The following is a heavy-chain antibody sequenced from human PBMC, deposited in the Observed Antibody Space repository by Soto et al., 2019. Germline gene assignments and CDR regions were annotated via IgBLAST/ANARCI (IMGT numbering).Heavy chain of an antibody. CDR3: ARIDVAYSSSSHYYYGMDV. CDR2: TYYRSKWYN. D-gene: IGHD6-6*01. CDR1: GDSVSSNSAA. V-gene: IGHV6-1*01. J-gene: IGHJ6*02. Sequence: PSQTLSLTCAISGDSVSSNSAAWNWIRQSPSRGLEWLGRTYYRSKWYNDYAVSVKSRITINPDTSKNQFSLQLNSVPPEDTAVYYCARIDVAYSSSSHYYYGMDVWGQGTTVTVSS.